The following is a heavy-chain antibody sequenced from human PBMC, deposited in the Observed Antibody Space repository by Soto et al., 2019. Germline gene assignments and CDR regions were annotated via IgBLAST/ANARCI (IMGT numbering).Heavy chain of an antibody. CDR3: ARHGQYYYGSGSSAPRQPPSAVDY. V-gene: IGHV4-59*08. J-gene: IGHJ4*02. CDR1: GGSISSYY. D-gene: IGHD3-10*01. CDR2: IYYSGST. Sequence: QVQLQESGPGLVKPSETLSLTCTVSGGSISSYYWSWIRQPPGKGLEWIGYIYYSGSTNYNPSLKGRVTISVDTSKNQFARKLSSVTAADTAVYYCARHGQYYYGSGSSAPRQPPSAVDYWGQGTLVTVSS.